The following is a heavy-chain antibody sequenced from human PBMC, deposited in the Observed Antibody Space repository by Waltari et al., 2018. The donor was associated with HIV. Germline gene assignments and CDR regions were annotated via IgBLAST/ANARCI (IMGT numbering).Heavy chain of an antibody. CDR3: ARDTGYCSFGSCSYNWLDP. Sequence: QVHLVESGGGVVQPGRSLRLSCAASGFTFSSSAIHWVRQAPGKGREWVALISYDRSNKYYSDSVKGRFTISRDNSKNTLYLQMNSLRAEDTSVYYCARDTGYCSFGSCSYNWLDPWGQGTLVSVSS. V-gene: IGHV3-30*01. J-gene: IGHJ5*02. CDR1: GFTFSSSA. D-gene: IGHD2-15*01. CDR2: ISYDRSNK.